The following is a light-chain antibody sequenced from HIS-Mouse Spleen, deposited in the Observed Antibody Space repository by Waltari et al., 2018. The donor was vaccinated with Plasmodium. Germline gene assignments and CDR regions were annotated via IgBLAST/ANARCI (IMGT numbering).Light chain of an antibody. Sequence: EIVMTQSPATLSVSPGERATLSCRASQSVSSNLAWYQQKPGQATRLLIYGASTRANGIPARFSGSGSGTEFTLTISSLQSEDFAVYYCQQYNNWSFTFGPGTKVDIK. CDR3: QQYNNWSFT. CDR2: GAS. CDR1: QSVSSN. J-gene: IGKJ3*01. V-gene: IGKV3-15*01.